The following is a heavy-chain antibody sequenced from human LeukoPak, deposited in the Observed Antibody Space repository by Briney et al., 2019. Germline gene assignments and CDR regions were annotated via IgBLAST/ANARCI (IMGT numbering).Heavy chain of an antibody. CDR3: AKDTNPYSSWYVSLDY. J-gene: IGHJ4*02. Sequence: GGSLRLSCAASGFTFDDYAMHWVRQAPGKGLEWVSLISWDGGSTYYADSVKGRFTISRDNSKNSLYLQMNSLRAEDTALYYCAKDTNPYSSWYVSLDYWGQGTLVTVSS. D-gene: IGHD6-13*01. V-gene: IGHV3-43D*03. CDR2: ISWDGGST. CDR1: GFTFDDYA.